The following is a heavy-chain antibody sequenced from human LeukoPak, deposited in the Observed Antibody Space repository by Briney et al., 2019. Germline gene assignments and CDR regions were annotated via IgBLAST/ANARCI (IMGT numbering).Heavy chain of an antibody. CDR3: AKDSLWQQLTPSYCFDY. J-gene: IGHJ4*02. Sequence: PGGSLRLSCAASGFTFSSYGMHWVRQAPGKGLEWVAVISYDGSNKDYADSVKGRFTISRDNSKNTLYLQMNSLRAEDTAVYYCAKDSLWQQLTPSYCFDYWGQGTLVTVSS. CDR1: GFTFSSYG. V-gene: IGHV3-30*18. CDR2: ISYDGSNK. D-gene: IGHD6-13*01.